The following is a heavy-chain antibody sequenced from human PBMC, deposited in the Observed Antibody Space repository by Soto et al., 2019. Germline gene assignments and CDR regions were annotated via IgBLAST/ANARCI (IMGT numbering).Heavy chain of an antibody. D-gene: IGHD6-13*01. V-gene: IGHV3-30*18. J-gene: IGHJ6*02. Sequence: QVQLVESGGGVVQPGKSVRLSCAASGFTFSLYGIHWVRQAPGKGLEWVAFITYEGSHQDYVDSVKGRFTLSRDNSKNIGYMQRNSLRPEDTAVYYCAKDVTAAGDNYYTTGLDVWGHGTTVTVSS. CDR2: ITYEGSHQ. CDR3: AKDVTAAGDNYYTTGLDV. CDR1: GFTFSLYG.